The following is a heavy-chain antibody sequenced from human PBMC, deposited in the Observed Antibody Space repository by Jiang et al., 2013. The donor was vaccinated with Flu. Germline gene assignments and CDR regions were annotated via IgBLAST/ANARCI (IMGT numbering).Heavy chain of an antibody. CDR3: ARSPKRDWYFDL. CDR1: GYNLHNYW. V-gene: IGHV5-51*01. Sequence: GAEVKKPGESLKISCQASGYNLHNYWIAWVRQMPGKGLEWMGIIYPGDGDTRYSPSFQGQVTISADKSINTAYLQWSSLKASDTAMYYCARSPKRDWYFDLWGRGTLVTVSS. CDR2: IYPGDGDT. J-gene: IGHJ2*01.